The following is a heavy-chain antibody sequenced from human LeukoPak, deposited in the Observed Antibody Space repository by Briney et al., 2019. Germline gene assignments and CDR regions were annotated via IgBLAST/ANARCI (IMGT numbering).Heavy chain of an antibody. Sequence: GGSLRLSYGASGFTFRSYWMQWVRHAPGKGRVWVSRINTDGSSTSYADSVKGRFTISRDNAKNTLYLQMNSLRAEDTAVYYCARDLIRCSSCYMGWFDPWGQGTLVTVSS. V-gene: IGHV3-74*01. D-gene: IGHD2-2*02. J-gene: IGHJ5*02. CDR3: ARDLIRCSSCYMGWFDP. CDR2: INTDGSST. CDR1: GFTFRSYW.